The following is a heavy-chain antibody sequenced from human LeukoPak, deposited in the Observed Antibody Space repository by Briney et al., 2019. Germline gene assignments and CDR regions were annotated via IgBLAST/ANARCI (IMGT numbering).Heavy chain of an antibody. J-gene: IGHJ4*02. D-gene: IGHD6-13*01. CDR3: WKNLPAYSSSWYYFDY. CDR1: GFTFSSYA. CDR2: IWYDGSNK. Sequence: GRSLRLSCAASGFTFSSYAMHWVRQAPGKGLEWVAVIWYDGSNKYYADSVKGRFTISRDNSKNTLYLQMNSLRAEDTAVYYCWKNLPAYSSSWYYFDYWGQGTLVTVSS. V-gene: IGHV3-33*08.